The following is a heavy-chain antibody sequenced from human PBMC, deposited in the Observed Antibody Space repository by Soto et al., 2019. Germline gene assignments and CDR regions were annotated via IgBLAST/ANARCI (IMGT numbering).Heavy chain of an antibody. Sequence: GESLKISCAASGFTFSSYSMNWVRQAPGKGLEWVSSISSSSSYIYYADSVKGRFTISRDNAKNSLYLQMNSLRAEDTAVYYCARGNRPRFLEWFVSPYYFDYWGQGTLVTVSS. CDR3: ARGNRPRFLEWFVSPYYFDY. J-gene: IGHJ4*02. CDR2: ISSSSSYI. D-gene: IGHD3-3*01. CDR1: GFTFSSYS. V-gene: IGHV3-21*01.